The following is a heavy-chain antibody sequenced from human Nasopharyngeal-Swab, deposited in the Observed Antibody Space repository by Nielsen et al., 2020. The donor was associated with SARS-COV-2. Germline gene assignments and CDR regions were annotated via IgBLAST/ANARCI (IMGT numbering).Heavy chain of an antibody. Sequence: GESLKISCAASGFTFSSYGMHWVRQAPGKGLEWVAVIWYDGSNKYYADSVKGRFTISRDNSKNSIYLQMDRLRVEDTAVYYCARESSAADYWGQGTLVTVSS. CDR2: IWYDGSNK. CDR3: ARESSAADY. V-gene: IGHV3-33*01. J-gene: IGHJ1*01. D-gene: IGHD6-13*01. CDR1: GFTFSSYG.